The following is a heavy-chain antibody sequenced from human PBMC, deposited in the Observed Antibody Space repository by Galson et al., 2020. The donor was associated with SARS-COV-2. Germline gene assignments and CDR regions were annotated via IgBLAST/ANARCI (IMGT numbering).Heavy chain of an antibody. CDR3: ARDYLSYSGYDWSPDY. D-gene: IGHD5-12*01. CDR1: GFNFSIYA. CDR2: ILYDGSRK. J-gene: IGHJ4*02. V-gene: IGHV3-30*01. Sequence: GGSLRLSCAASGFNFSIYAMHWVRQAPGKGLEWVAVILYDGSRKYYADSVKGRFSISRDNSENTLFLDMNSLRSEDTAVYYCARDYLSYSGYDWSPDYWGQGTLVTVSS.